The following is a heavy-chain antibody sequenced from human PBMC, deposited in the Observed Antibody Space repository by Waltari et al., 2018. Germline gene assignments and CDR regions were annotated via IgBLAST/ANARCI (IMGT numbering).Heavy chain of an antibody. CDR1: GFTFSSYA. D-gene: IGHD3-3*01. CDR2: ISGSGGST. CDR3: AKEASGPPGPLEWFQLPYYFDY. J-gene: IGHJ4*02. Sequence: EVQLLESGGGLVQPGGSLRLSCAASGFTFSSYAMSWVRQAPGKGLEWGSAISGSGGSTYYADSVKGRFTISRDNSKNTLYLQMNSLRAEDTAVYYCAKEASGPPGPLEWFQLPYYFDYWGQGTLVTVSS. V-gene: IGHV3-23*01.